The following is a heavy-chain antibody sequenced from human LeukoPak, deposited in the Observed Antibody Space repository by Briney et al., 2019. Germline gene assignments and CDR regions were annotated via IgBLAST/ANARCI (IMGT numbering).Heavy chain of an antibody. V-gene: IGHV1-69*13. CDR1: GGTFSSYA. J-gene: IGHJ6*02. CDR2: IIPIFGIA. D-gene: IGHD6-13*01. CDR3: ARDQGGIAAAGTRYYYGMDV. Sequence: SVKVSCKASGGTFSSYAISWVRQAPGQGLEWMGRIIPIFGIANYAQKFQGRVTITADESTSTAYMELSSLRSEDTAVYYCARDQGGIAAAGTRYYYGMDVWGQGTTVTVSS.